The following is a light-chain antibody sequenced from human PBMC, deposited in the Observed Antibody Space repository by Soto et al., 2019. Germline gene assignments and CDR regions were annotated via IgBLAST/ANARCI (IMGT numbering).Light chain of an antibody. CDR2: LNSDGSH. V-gene: IGLV4-69*01. Sequence: QSVLTQSPSASASLGASVKLTCTLSSGHSSYAIAWHQQQPEKGPRYLMKLNSDGSHSKGDGIPDRFSGSSSGAERYLTISSLQSEDEADYYCQTWGTGGVFGGGTQLTAL. J-gene: IGLJ3*02. CDR3: QTWGTGGV. CDR1: SGHSSYA.